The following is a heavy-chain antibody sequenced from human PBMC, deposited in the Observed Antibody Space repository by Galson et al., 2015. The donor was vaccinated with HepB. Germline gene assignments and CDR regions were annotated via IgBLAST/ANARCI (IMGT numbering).Heavy chain of an antibody. J-gene: IGHJ6*03. CDR3: ARVSEYSSSSSYYYYMDV. CDR1: GGTFSSYA. D-gene: IGHD6-6*01. CDR2: IIPIFGTA. V-gene: IGHV1-69*13. Sequence: SVKVSCKASGGTFSSYAISWVRQAPGQGLEWMGGIIPIFGTANYAQKFQGRVTITADESTSTAYMELSSLRSEDTAVYYCARVSEYSSSSSYYYYMDVWGKGTTVTVSS.